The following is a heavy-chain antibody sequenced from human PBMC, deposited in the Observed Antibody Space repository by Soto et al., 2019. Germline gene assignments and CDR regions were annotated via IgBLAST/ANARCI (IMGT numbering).Heavy chain of an antibody. D-gene: IGHD1-1*01. CDR2: ISGSGSST. CDR1: GFTFSDYA. V-gene: IGHV3-23*01. CDR3: AKVEPNLKLLNRYFDL. Sequence: EVQLLESGGGLVQPGGSLRLSCAASGFTFSDYAMSWVRQAPGKGLEWVSGISGSGSSTYYAASVKGRFTSSSDKSKTTLYLQMNCLRGEDTAVYYCAKVEPNLKLLNRYFDLWGRDSLVTVSS. J-gene: IGHJ2*01.